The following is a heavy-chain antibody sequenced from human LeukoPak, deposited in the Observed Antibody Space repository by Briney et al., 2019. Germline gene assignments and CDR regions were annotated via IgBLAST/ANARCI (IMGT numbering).Heavy chain of an antibody. CDR2: GDYSGGT. D-gene: IGHD6-19*01. J-gene: IGHJ4*02. CDR3: AGERGEEYSSGWYKRNYFDN. CDR1: GDSLSSVTDY. Sequence: PSDTLSLTCTVSGDSLSSVTDYWAWIRQPPGKGLEWIASGDYSGGTYYNPSLESRVAISADMSKNQFSLKLTSVTGADTAVYYCAGERGEEYSSGWYKRNYFDNWGQGIRVTVSS. V-gene: IGHV4-39*07.